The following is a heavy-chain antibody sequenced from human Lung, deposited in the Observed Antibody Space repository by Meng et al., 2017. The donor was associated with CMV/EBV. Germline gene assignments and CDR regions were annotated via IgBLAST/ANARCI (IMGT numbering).Heavy chain of an antibody. Sequence: SXXVSXXASGYNFTAYYMHWVRQAPGQGLEWIGWINPNSGDTNYAQKFQGRVTMTGDTSITTAYMELSRLRSDDMAVYYCARVKRYCTGGSCSSTGYYGMDVWXQGTXVTVSS. CDR1: GYNFTAYY. CDR2: INPNSGDT. V-gene: IGHV1-2*02. D-gene: IGHD2-15*01. J-gene: IGHJ6*02. CDR3: ARVKRYCTGGSCSSTGYYGMDV.